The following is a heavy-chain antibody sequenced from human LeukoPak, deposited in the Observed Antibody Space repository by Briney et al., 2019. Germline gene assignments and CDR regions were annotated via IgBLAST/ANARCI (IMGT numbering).Heavy chain of an antibody. CDR3: AGGRLWYDFWSGYFPFDY. J-gene: IGHJ4*02. Sequence: SSETLSLTCAVYGGSFSGYYWSWIRQPPGKGLEWIGEINHSGSTNYSPSLKSRVTISVDTSKNQFSLKLSSVTAADTAVYYCAGGRLWYDFWSGYFPFDYWGQGTLVTVSS. V-gene: IGHV4-34*01. CDR1: GGSFSGYY. CDR2: INHSGST. D-gene: IGHD3-3*01.